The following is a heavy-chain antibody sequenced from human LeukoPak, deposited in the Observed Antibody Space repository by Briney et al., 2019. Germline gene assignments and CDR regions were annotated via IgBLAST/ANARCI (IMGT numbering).Heavy chain of an antibody. CDR2: MNPNSGNT. J-gene: IGHJ4*02. CDR1: GYTFTSYD. V-gene: IGHV1-8*01. D-gene: IGHD2/OR15-2a*01. CDR3: ARDGLLSFDY. Sequence: ASVKVSCKASGYTFTSYDINWVRQATGQGLEWMGWMNPNSGNTGYAQKLQGRVTMTTDTSTSTAYMELRSLRSDDTAVYYCARDGLLSFDYWGQGTLVTVSS.